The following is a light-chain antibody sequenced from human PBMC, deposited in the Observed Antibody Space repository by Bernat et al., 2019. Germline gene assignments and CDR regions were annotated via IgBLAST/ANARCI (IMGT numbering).Light chain of an antibody. CDR2: AAS. J-gene: IGKJ1*01. V-gene: IGKV1-39*01. CDR3: QQSYTSPPT. CDR1: QSIDNY. Sequence: DIQMTQSPSSLSASVGDRVTITCRASQSIDNYLNWYQQKQGKAPKLLIYAASSLQSGVPSRFSGSGSGTDFILTISSLQPEDFATYHCQQSYTSPPTFSQGTKVEVK.